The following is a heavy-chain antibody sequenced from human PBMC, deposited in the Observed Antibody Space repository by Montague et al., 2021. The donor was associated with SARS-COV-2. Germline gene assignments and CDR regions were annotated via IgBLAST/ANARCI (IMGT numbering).Heavy chain of an antibody. Sequence: SETLSLTCSVSGDSINNSRYYWGWIRQPPGKGLEWIGTIYYSGSAYYNPSLKSRVTISVDTSNDQFSLKLNSVTATDTAVYYCARLESTRGVIIRGAFHIWGQGTKVTVSS. CDR1: GDSINNSRYY. V-gene: IGHV4-39*01. CDR2: IYYSGSA. J-gene: IGHJ3*02. D-gene: IGHD3-10*01. CDR3: ARLESTRGVIIRGAFHI.